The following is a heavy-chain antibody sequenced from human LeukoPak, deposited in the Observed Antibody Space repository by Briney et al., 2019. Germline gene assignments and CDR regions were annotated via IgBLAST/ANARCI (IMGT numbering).Heavy chain of an antibody. CDR3: AVTSGYCSSTSCSYFDY. Sequence: ASVKVSCKASGYTFTSYGISWVRQAPGQGLEWMGWINPYNGNTNYAQKLQGRVTMTTDTSTSTAYMELRSLRSDDMAVYYCAVTSGYCSSTSCSYFDYWGQGTLVTVSS. V-gene: IGHV1-18*03. CDR1: GYTFTSYG. D-gene: IGHD2-2*01. CDR2: INPYNGNT. J-gene: IGHJ4*02.